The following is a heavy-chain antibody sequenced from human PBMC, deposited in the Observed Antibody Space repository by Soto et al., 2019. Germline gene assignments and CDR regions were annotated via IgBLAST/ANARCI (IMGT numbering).Heavy chain of an antibody. CDR1: GFTFSSYA. J-gene: IGHJ4*02. V-gene: IGHV3-23*01. CDR2: ISGSGGSI. Sequence: GGSLRLSCAAYGFTFSSYAMSWVRQAPRKGLEWVSAISGSGGSIYYADSVKGRFTISSDNSKNTLYLQMNSLRAEDTAVYYCASETRIDQGPIWAAAGTFFYRGQGTLVTVSS. CDR3: ASETRIDQGPIWAAAGTFFY. D-gene: IGHD6-13*01.